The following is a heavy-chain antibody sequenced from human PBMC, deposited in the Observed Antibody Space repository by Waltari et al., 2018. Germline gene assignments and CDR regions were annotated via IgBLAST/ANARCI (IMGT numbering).Heavy chain of an antibody. Sequence: QVQLQESGPGLVTPSETLSLTCKVSGYPISSNYYWGWIRQPPGKGPEWIGTIYHTGGTYNTPSLKSRVTISVDTSKNQFSLNLNSVTAADTAVYYCARGAYHDFWSGDYPYNWFDPWGQGTLVTVSS. J-gene: IGHJ5*02. CDR2: IYHTGGT. D-gene: IGHD3-3*01. V-gene: IGHV4-38-2*02. CDR3: ARGAYHDFWSGDYPYNWFDP. CDR1: GYPISSNYY.